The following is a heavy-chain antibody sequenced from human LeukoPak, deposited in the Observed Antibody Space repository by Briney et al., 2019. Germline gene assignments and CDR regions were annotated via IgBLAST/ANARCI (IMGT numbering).Heavy chain of an antibody. Sequence: ASVKVSCKASGYTFTSYAMHWVRQAPGQRLEWMGWINAGNGNTKYSQKFQGRVTITRDTSASTAYMELSSLRSEDTAVYYCARGPLWFGEGYFDYWAREPWSPSPQ. CDR3: ARGPLWFGEGYFDY. J-gene: IGHJ4*02. CDR1: GYTFTSYA. V-gene: IGHV1-3*01. CDR2: INAGNGNT. D-gene: IGHD3-10*01.